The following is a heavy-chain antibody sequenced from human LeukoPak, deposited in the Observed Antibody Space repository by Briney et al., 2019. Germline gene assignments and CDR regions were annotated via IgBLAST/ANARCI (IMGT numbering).Heavy chain of an antibody. V-gene: IGHV4-34*01. CDR2: INHSGST. Sequence: SETLSLTCAVYGGSFSGYYWSWIRQPPGKGLEWIGEINHSGSTNYNPSLKSRVTISVDTSKNQFSLKRSSVTAADTAVYYCGXXXXXPGYCSGGSCYSXRLRSPXXXDLWGRGXLVT. J-gene: IGHJ2*01. CDR1: GGSFSGYY. D-gene: IGHD2-15*01. CDR3: GXXXXXPGYCSGGSCYSXRLRSPXXXDL.